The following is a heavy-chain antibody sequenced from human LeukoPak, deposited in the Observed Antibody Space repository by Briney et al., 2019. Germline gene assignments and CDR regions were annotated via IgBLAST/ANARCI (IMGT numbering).Heavy chain of an antibody. CDR1: GGSISGYF. D-gene: IGHD2-15*01. V-gene: IGHV4-4*07. CDR2: IYASGTT. CDR3: ARDLCSGGSCVFDP. J-gene: IGHJ5*02. Sequence: SETLSLTCTVSGGSISGYFWSWIRQPAGKGLEWIGRIYASGTTNYNPSLRSRVTMSVDTSKDQFSLRLTSVTAADTAVYYCARDLCSGGSCVFDPWGQGTLVTVSS.